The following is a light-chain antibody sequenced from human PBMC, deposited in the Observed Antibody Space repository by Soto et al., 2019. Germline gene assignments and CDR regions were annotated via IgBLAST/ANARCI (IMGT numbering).Light chain of an antibody. J-gene: IGKJ2*01. Sequence: IQMTQSPSTLSASVGDRVTITCRASQSSNSWLAWYQQKPGKAPKLLIYKASSLESGVPSRFSGSGSGTEFTLTISSLQPDDFATYYCLQSNSYSPTFGQGTKLEIK. CDR1: QSSNSW. V-gene: IGKV1-5*03. CDR3: LQSNSYSPT. CDR2: KAS.